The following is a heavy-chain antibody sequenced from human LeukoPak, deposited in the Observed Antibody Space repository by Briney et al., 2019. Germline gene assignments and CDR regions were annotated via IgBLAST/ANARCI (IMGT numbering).Heavy chain of an antibody. D-gene: IGHD4-17*01. Sequence: PGRSLRLSCAASGITFRSYGMHWVRQAPGKGLEWVAFISYDESNKYYAGSVKGRFTISRDNSKNALYLQMNSLRAEDTAVYYCAKDYGELYFDYWGQGTLVTVSS. CDR3: AKDYGELYFDY. CDR2: ISYDESNK. J-gene: IGHJ4*02. CDR1: GITFRSYG. V-gene: IGHV3-30*18.